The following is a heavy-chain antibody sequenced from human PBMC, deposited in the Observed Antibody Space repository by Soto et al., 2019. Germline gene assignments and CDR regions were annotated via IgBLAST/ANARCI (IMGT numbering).Heavy chain of an antibody. CDR1: GDSVSSNSAA. J-gene: IGHJ3*02. CDR3: ARGSVPAANHDAFDI. CDR2: TYYRSKWYN. D-gene: IGHD2-2*01. V-gene: IGHV6-1*01. Sequence: SQTLSLTCAISGDSVSSNSAAWNWIRQSPSRGLEWLGRTYYRSKWYNDYAVSVKSRITINPDTSTSTVYMELSSLRSEDTAVYYCARGSVPAANHDAFDIWGQGTMVTVSS.